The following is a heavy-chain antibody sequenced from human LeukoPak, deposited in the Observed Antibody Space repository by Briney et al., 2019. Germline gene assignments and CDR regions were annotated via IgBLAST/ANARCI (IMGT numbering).Heavy chain of an antibody. CDR1: GGTFSSYA. Sequence: GSSVKVSCKASGGTFSSYAISWVRQAPGKGLEWMGGFDPEDGETIYAQKFQGRVTMTEDTSTDTAYMELSSLRSEDTAVYYCATDFSSRFATPDYYDSSGRFSGQHWGQGTLVTVSS. V-gene: IGHV1-24*01. CDR3: ATDFSSRFATPDYYDSSGRFSGQH. J-gene: IGHJ1*01. D-gene: IGHD3-22*01. CDR2: FDPEDGET.